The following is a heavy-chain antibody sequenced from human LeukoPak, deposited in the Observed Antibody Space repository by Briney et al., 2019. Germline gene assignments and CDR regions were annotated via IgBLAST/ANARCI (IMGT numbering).Heavy chain of an antibody. CDR1: GESFSGYY. V-gene: IGHV4-34*01. CDR3: ARGGRITMFGVVIMRGAFDI. J-gene: IGHJ3*02. D-gene: IGHD3-3*01. Sequence: SETLSLTCAVYGESFSGYYWSWIRQAPGKGLEWIGEINHSGISSYNPSPKSRVTISVDTSKNQFSLKLSSVTAADTAVYYCARGGRITMFGVVIMRGAFDIWGQGTMVTVSS. CDR2: INHSGIS.